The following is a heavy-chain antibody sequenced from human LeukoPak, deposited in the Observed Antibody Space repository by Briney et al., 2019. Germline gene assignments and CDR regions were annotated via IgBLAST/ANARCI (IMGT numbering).Heavy chain of an antibody. CDR2: VYYSGTT. D-gene: IGHD6-19*01. J-gene: IGHJ4*02. CDR3: ARGTLYSGWSYYFDY. Sequence: SETLSLTCSVSGGSISLSYYYWGWIRQPPGKALEWIGSVYYSGTTSYNPSLKSRVTISVDMSKNHFSLRLSSVTAADTAMYYCARGTLYSGWSYYFDYWGQGSQVTVSP. CDR1: GGSISLSYYY. V-gene: IGHV4-39*07.